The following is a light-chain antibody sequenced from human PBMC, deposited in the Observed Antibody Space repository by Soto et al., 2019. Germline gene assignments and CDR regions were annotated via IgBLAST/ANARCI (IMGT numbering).Light chain of an antibody. CDR3: QHYGSSLWT. CDR1: QSVSSSY. J-gene: IGKJ1*01. CDR2: GAS. V-gene: IGKV3-20*01. Sequence: EIVLTQSPGTLSVSPGERATLSCRASQSVSSSYLAWYQQKPGQAPSLLIYGASSRATGIPDRFSGSGSGTDFTLTISRLEPEDFAVYYCQHYGSSLWTFGQGTKVEIK.